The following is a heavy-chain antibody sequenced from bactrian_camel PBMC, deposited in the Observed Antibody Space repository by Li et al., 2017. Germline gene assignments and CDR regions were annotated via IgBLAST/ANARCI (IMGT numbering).Heavy chain of an antibody. V-gene: IGHV3S67*01. J-gene: IGHJ4*01. D-gene: IGHD1*01. CDR2: IDSDSTT. CDR1: GYTSSSFC. Sequence: DVQLVESGGGSVQAGGSLRLSCTASGYTSSSFCMGWFRQAPGKEREGVAAIDSDSTTAYADSVKGRFTVSADNAKNTLYLKMNNLKTEDTAVYHCATGGKDNWRVSGQGTQVTVS.